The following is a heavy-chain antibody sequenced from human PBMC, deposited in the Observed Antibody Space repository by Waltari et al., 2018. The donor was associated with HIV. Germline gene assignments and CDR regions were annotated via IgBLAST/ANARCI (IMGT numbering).Heavy chain of an antibody. J-gene: IGHJ4*02. CDR2: MNPDNGDA. Sequence: QVQLVQSGAEIKKPRASVRISCKAFVYSFIDFDINWVRRPPGRGLEWVGWMNPDNGDAGYGHKFKGRFSLTRDTSTDTAYMDVDNLKSEDTAIYYCTKGRRGALFGDEWGQGTLVTVSS. CDR3: TKGRRGALFGDE. V-gene: IGHV1-8*02. D-gene: IGHD3-3*01. CDR1: VYSFIDFD.